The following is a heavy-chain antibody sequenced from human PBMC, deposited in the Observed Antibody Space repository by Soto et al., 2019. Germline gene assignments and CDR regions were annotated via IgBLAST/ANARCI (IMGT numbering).Heavy chain of an antibody. D-gene: IGHD3-22*01. J-gene: IGHJ2*01. V-gene: IGHV3-74*01. CDR2: INSDGSST. CDR1: GFTFSSYW. CDR3: ARGLYDYDSSGYYSWYFDL. Sequence: EVQLVESGGGLVQPGGSLRLSCAASGFTFSSYWMHWVRQAPGKGLVWVSRINSDGSSTSYADSVKGRFTISRDNAKNTLYLKMNSLRAEDTAVYYCARGLYDYDSSGYYSWYFDLWGRGTLVTVSS.